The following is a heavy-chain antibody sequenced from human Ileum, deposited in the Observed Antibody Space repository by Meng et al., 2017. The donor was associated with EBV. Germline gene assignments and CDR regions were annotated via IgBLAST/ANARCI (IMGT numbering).Heavy chain of an antibody. Sequence: QVQMQESGPGLVKPSETLSLTGAVSGGACSRSDWWSSVRQPPGKGLEWIGETSHSGSTNYSPSLKSRVTISLDKSKNQLSLKLNSVTAADTAAYYCASSDYYRSDYWGQGTLVTVSS. D-gene: IGHD3-22*01. J-gene: IGHJ4*02. CDR3: ASSDYYRSDY. CDR1: GGACSRSDW. V-gene: IGHV4-4*02. CDR2: TSHSGST.